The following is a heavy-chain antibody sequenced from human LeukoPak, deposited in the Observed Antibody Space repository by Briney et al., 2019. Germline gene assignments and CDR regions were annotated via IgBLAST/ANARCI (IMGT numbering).Heavy chain of an antibody. CDR3: TTWTDLYDY. CDR1: GFSFSNAW. V-gene: IGHV3-15*01. J-gene: IGHJ4*02. Sequence: GGSLRLSCAASGFSFSNAWMSWVRQAPGMGLDWVGRIRSKTDGGTIDYAAPVKGRFVISRDDSRDTLYLQTNSLRIEDTAMYYCTTWTDLYDYWGQGILVTVSP. CDR2: IRSKTDGGTI. D-gene: IGHD3/OR15-3a*01.